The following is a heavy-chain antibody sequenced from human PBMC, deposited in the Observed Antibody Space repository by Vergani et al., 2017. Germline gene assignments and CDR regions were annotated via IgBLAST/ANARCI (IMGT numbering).Heavy chain of an antibody. CDR2: IYYSGST. CDR1: GGSISSYH. J-gene: IGHJ4*02. D-gene: IGHD3-10*02. V-gene: IGHV4-59*01. CDR3: ARQGHHVFGYFDY. Sequence: QVQLQESGPGLVKPSETLSLTCTVSGGSISSYHWSWIRQPPGKGLEWIGYIYYSGSTNYNPSLKSRVTISVDTSKNQFSLKLSSVTAADTAVYYCARQGHHVFGYFDYWGQGTLVTVSS.